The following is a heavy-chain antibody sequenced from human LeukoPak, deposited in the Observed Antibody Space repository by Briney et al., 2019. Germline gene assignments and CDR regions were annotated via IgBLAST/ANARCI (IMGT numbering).Heavy chain of an antibody. CDR3: VAMKPLFYYYGLDV. J-gene: IGHJ6*02. Sequence: PSETLSLTCTVSGGSISSGSYQWSWIRQPVGKGLEWIGRIYARGSTNYSPSLQSRVTISIDSSKNQFSLELSSVTAADSAVYYCVAMKPLFYYYGLDVWGQGTTVIVSS. CDR2: IYARGST. CDR1: GGSISSGSYQ. V-gene: IGHV4-61*02.